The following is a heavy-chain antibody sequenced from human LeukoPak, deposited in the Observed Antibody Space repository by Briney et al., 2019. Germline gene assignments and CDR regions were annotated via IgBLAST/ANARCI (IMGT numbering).Heavy chain of an antibody. V-gene: IGHV4-34*01. CDR1: GGSFSNYY. CDR3: ARDVRGAGSRYYYDSSGYGLQTDY. D-gene: IGHD3-22*01. CDR2: ITHSGST. J-gene: IGHJ4*02. Sequence: SETLSLTCAVYGGSFSNYYWSWIRQSPGKGLEWIGEITHSGSTNYNPSLKSRVTMSVDTSKNQFSLKLSSVTAADTAVYYCARDVRGAGSRYYYDSSGYGLQTDYWGQGTLVTVSS.